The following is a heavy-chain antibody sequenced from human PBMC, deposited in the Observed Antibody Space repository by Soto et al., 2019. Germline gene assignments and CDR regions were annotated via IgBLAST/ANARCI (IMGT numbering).Heavy chain of an antibody. Sequence: EVQLVESGGGLVQPGRSLRLSCAASGFTFDDYAMHWVRQAPGKGLEWVSGISWNSGSIGYADSVKGRFTISRDNAKNSLYLQMNSLRAEDTALYYCAKVTRRPTRIPSVVPAAKDYYYYYMDVWGKGTTVTVSS. J-gene: IGHJ6*03. V-gene: IGHV3-9*01. CDR2: ISWNSGSI. D-gene: IGHD2-2*01. CDR3: AKVTRRPTRIPSVVPAAKDYYYYYMDV. CDR1: GFTFDDYA.